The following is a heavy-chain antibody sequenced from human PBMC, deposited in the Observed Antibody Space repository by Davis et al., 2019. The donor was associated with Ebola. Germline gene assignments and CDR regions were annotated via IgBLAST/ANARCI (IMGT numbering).Heavy chain of an antibody. D-gene: IGHD3-10*01. CDR3: ARLYGPGHYLNWYFNL. CDR2: IYPSDSDT. V-gene: IGHV5-51*01. Sequence: GESLKISCKGSGYSFTSYWIGWVRQMPGKGLEWMGIIYPSDSDTRYSPSFQGPVIISADESISTAYLQWNTLQASDTAVYYCARLYGPGHYLNWYFNLWGRGTLVTVSS. J-gene: IGHJ2*01. CDR1: GYSFTSYW.